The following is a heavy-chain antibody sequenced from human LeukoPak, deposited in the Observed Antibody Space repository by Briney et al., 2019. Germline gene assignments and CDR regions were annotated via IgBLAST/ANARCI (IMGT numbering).Heavy chain of an antibody. CDR3: AREPTRGAAAGDGY. Sequence: GGSLRLSCAASGFTFSSYSMNWVRQAPGKGLEWVSSISSSSSYIYYADSVKGRFTISRDNAKNSLYLQMNSLRAEDTAVYYCAREPTRGAAAGDGYWGQGTLVTVSS. V-gene: IGHV3-21*01. CDR2: ISSSSSYI. CDR1: GFTFSSYS. D-gene: IGHD6-13*01. J-gene: IGHJ4*02.